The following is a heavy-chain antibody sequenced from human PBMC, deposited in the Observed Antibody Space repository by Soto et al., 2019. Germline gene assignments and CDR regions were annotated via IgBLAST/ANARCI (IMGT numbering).Heavy chain of an antibody. CDR3: ARDSAYSGYDYPPDY. D-gene: IGHD5-12*01. CDR2: ISYDGSNK. Sequence: QVQLVESGGGMVQPGRSLRLSCAASGFTFSSYAMHWVRQAPDKGLEWVAVISYDGSNKYYADSVKGRFTISRDNSKNTLYLQMNSLRAEDTAVYYCARDSAYSGYDYPPDYWGQGTLVTVSS. V-gene: IGHV3-30-3*01. J-gene: IGHJ4*02. CDR1: GFTFSSYA.